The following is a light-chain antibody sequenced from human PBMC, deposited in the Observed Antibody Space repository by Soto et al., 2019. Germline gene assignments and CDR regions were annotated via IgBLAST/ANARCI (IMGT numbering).Light chain of an antibody. V-gene: IGLV2-23*03. CDR1: NSDVESYNL. Sequence: QSALTQPASASGSPGQSITISCTGTNSDVESYNLVSWFRQHPGEAPKLIVYEGTKRPSGVSNRFSGSKSGNPASLTISGLQAEDEANYYCCSYAGTATVFGTGTKLTVL. J-gene: IGLJ1*01. CDR2: EGT. CDR3: CSYAGTATV.